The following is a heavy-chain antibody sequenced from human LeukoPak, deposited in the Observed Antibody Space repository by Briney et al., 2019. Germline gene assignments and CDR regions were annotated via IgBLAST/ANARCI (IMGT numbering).Heavy chain of an antibody. V-gene: IGHV3-74*01. CDR1: GFTFSNNW. CDR3: AMIKEG. CDR2: INSDGRTT. J-gene: IGHJ4*02. D-gene: IGHD3-22*01. Sequence: PGGSLRLSCAASGFTFSNNWMHWVRQAPGKGLVWVSRINSDGRTTTYADPVEGRFTTSRDNAKNTLYLQMNSLRAEDTAVYYCAMIKEGWGQGTLVTVSS.